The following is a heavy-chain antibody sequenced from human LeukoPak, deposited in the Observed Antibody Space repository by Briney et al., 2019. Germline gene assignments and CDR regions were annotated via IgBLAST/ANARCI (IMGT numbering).Heavy chain of an antibody. J-gene: IGHJ4*02. CDR3: ATLAFDS. Sequence: GGSLRLSCTASGFTFSRSWMHWVRQAPGEGLEWVADIREDGSDKYYGDSVKGRFTISRDNAKNSVYLQMNSLSPEDTAIYFCATLAFDSWGRGTLVTVSS. D-gene: IGHD3-3*02. V-gene: IGHV3-7*01. CDR2: IREDGSDK. CDR1: GFTFSRSW.